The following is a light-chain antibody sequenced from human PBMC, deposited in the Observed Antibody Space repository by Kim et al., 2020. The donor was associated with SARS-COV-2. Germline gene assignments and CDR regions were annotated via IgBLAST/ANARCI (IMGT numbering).Light chain of an antibody. CDR1: QSVNTN. CDR2: GAS. Sequence: EIVLTQSPATLSVSPGDRATLSCRVSQSVNTNLAWYQQKPGQAPRLLIYGASTGATGIPVRFSGSGSGTQFTLTISSLQSEDFAVYFCQQYDSWPLFGYGTKVDIK. J-gene: IGKJ1*01. V-gene: IGKV3-15*01. CDR3: QQYDSWPL.